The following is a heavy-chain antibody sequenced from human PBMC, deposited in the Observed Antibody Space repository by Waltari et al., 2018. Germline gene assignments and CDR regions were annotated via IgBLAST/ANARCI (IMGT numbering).Heavy chain of an antibody. CDR3: ARVLVGATTKYYYYGMDV. CDR2: ISAYNGNT. D-gene: IGHD1-26*01. Sequence: QVQLVQSGAEVKKPGASVKVSCKASGYTFTSYGISWVRQAPGQGLEWMGWISAYNGNTNDAQKLQGRATMTTDTSTSTAYRELRSLRSDDTAVYYCARVLVGATTKYYYYGMDVWGQGTTVTVSS. CDR1: GYTFTSYG. J-gene: IGHJ6*02. V-gene: IGHV1-18*01.